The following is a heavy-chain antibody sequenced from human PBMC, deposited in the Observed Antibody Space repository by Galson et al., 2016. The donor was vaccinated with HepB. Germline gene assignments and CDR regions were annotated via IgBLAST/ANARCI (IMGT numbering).Heavy chain of an antibody. CDR1: GLTFSNAW. Sequence: SLRLSCAVSGLTFSNAWMNWVRQAPGKGLEWVARIKSKRVGETRDYAAPVKDRFTISIDDSKNTLFLQMNGLKTEDTGVYYCTRDYEFAYWGQGTLVTVSS. CDR2: IKSKRVGETR. CDR3: TRDYEFAY. J-gene: IGHJ4*02. D-gene: IGHD4-17*01. V-gene: IGHV3-15*01.